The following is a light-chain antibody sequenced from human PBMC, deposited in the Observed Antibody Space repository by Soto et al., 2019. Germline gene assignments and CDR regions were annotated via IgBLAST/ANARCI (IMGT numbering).Light chain of an antibody. CDR2: GAF. Sequence: EIVMTQSPVTLSVSPGERVTLSCRASHGVSGKLAWYQQKPGQAPSLLIYGAFTRATGIPARFSGTGSGTEFTLTISSLQFEHFALYYCQQYNDWPLTFGQGTKVDIK. CDR1: HGVSGK. J-gene: IGKJ1*01. V-gene: IGKV3-15*01. CDR3: QQYNDWPLT.